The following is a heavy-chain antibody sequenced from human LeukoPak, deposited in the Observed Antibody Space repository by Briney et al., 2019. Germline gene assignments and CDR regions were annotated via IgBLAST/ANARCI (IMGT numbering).Heavy chain of an antibody. CDR1: GFTFSSYS. Sequence: GGPLRLSCAASGFTFSSYSMNWVRQAPGKGLEWVSSISSSSSYIYYAGSVKGRFTISRDNAKNSLYLQMNSLRAEDTAVYYCASNYYDILTGYSHHFDYWGQGTLVTVSS. CDR2: ISSSSSYI. CDR3: ASNYYDILTGYSHHFDY. D-gene: IGHD3-9*01. V-gene: IGHV3-21*01. J-gene: IGHJ4*02.